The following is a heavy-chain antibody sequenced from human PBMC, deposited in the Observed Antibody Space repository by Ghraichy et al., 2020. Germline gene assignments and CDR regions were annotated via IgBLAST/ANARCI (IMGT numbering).Heavy chain of an antibody. CDR1: GFTFSSYG. V-gene: IGHV3-30*02. CDR3: AINFRGGSISPEAAIQRHGY. CDR2: IRYDGSNK. D-gene: IGHD5-18*01. J-gene: IGHJ4*02. Sequence: GGSLRLSCAASGFTFSSYGMHWVRQAPGKGLEWVAFIRYDGSNKYYADSVKGRFTISRDNSKNTLYLQMNSLRAEDTAVYYCAINFRGGSISPEAAIQRHGYWGQGTLVTVSS.